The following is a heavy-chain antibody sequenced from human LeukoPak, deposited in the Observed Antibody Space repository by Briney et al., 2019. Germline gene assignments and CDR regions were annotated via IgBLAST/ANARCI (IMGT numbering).Heavy chain of an antibody. D-gene: IGHD3-10*01. CDR1: GFTFGDNA. V-gene: IGHV3-49*03. CDR2: IRGKVYGGTT. Sequence: GGSVRLSCTASGFTFGDNAMGWFRQAPGKGLEWVSFIRGKVYGGTTEYAASVKGRFTISRDDSKSIAYLQMNSLKIEDTAVYYCTRGPWGDYWGQGTLVTVSS. CDR3: TRGPWGDY. J-gene: IGHJ4*02.